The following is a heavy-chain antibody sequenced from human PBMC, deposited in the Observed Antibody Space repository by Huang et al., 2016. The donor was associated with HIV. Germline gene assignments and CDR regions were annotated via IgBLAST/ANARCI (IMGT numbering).Heavy chain of an antibody. J-gene: IGHJ4*02. CDR1: GYTFTNYG. Sequence: QVQLVQSGPDVRKPGASVKVSCKASGYTFTNYGISWVRQAPGQGLEWLGWVSASNGSTNYAQKFQGRVTLTTDTSTTTAYMELRSLRSDDTAVYYCVKDQGSYYDSSAVEAGGNWGQGTLVTVSS. V-gene: IGHV1-18*04. D-gene: IGHD3-22*01. CDR3: VKDQGSYYDSSAVEAGGN. CDR2: VSASNGST.